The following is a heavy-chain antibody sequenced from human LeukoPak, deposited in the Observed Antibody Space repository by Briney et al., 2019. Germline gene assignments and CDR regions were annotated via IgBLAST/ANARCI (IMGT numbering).Heavy chain of an antibody. CDR3: VKDQWERIPHYFDY. CDR2: INNDGTAT. V-gene: IGHV3-74*01. D-gene: IGHD1-26*01. J-gene: IGHJ4*02. Sequence: PGGSLRLSCAASGFTFSAYWMHWVRQVPGKGLVWVSRINNDGTATFFADSVKGRFTISRDNAKNTLYLQMNSLRAEDTAVYYCVKDQWERIPHYFDYWGQGTLVTVSS. CDR1: GFTFSAYW.